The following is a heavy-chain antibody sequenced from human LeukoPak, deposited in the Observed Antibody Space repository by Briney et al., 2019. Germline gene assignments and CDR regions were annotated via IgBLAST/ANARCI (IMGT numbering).Heavy chain of an antibody. CDR1: GXTFSSYW. CDR3: VRGSSGTVVRGVSWAWFDP. CDR2: LKPDGSEK. J-gene: IGHJ5*02. V-gene: IGHV3-7*05. D-gene: IGHD3-10*01. Sequence: GGSLRLSCAVSGXTFSSYWMTWVRQAPGKGLEWVANLKPDGSEKYYVASVKGHFTISRDNAEKSLYLQMNSLRVEDTAVYYCVRGSSGTVVRGVSWAWFDPWGQGTLVTVSS.